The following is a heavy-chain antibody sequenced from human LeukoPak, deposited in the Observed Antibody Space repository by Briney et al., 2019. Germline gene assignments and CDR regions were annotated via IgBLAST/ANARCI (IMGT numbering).Heavy chain of an antibody. CDR1: GYTFTSYD. CDR2: INPNSGGT. CDR3: ARGDAEYYFDY. V-gene: IGHV1-2*02. Sequence: GASVKVSCKASGYTFTSYDINWVRQAPGQGLEWMGWINPNSGGTNYAQKFQGRVTMTRDTSISTAYMELSRLRSDDTAVYYCARGDAEYYFDYWGQGTLVTVSS. J-gene: IGHJ4*02.